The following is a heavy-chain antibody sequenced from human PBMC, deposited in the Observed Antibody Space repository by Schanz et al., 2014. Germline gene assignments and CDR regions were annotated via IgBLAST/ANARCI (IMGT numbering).Heavy chain of an antibody. D-gene: IGHD2-15*01. CDR1: GFAVDNYY. J-gene: IGHJ4*02. CDR3: ARLDPYCRSGTCSRAFDV. V-gene: IGHV3-66*02. CDR2: IFTDGRT. Sequence: EVQLVASGGGLVQPGGSLRLSCAASGFAVDNYYMSCVRQAPGRGLEWVSIIFTDGRTYYADSVKGRFTISRDSSKNTLFRQMNSLRTEDTAVYYCARLDPYCRSGTCSRAFDVWGQGTLVTVSS.